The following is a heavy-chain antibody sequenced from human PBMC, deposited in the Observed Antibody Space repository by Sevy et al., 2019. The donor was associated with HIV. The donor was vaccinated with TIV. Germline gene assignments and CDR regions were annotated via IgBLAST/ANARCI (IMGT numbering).Heavy chain of an antibody. D-gene: IGHD3-10*01. CDR3: ARGLQAGVDY. CDR2: MNPNIGST. Sequence: ASVKVSCKASGYTFNLLDINWVRQAPGQEPEWMGWMNPNIGSTGYAQKFQGRVTMTRDTSISTAYMELSSLTSEDTAVYYCARGLQAGVDYWGQGTLVTVSS. CDR1: GYTFNLLD. J-gene: IGHJ4*02. V-gene: IGHV1-8*01.